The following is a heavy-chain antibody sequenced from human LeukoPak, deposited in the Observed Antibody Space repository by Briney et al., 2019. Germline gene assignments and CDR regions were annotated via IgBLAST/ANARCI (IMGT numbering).Heavy chain of an antibody. Sequence: GSLRLSCTSSGFSFGDYAMSWVRQAPGKGLEWVGFIRSKAYGATTEYAASVKGRFTISRDDSKSIAYLQMNSPKIEDTAVYYCTRDPYYYDSSGHEWFDPWGQGTLVTVSS. V-gene: IGHV3-49*04. J-gene: IGHJ5*02. CDR3: TRDPYYYDSSGHEWFDP. CDR1: GFSFGDYA. CDR2: IRSKAYGATT. D-gene: IGHD3-22*01.